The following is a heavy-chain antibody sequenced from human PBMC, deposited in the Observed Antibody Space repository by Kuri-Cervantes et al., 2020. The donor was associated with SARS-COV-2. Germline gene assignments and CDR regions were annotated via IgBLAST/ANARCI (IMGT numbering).Heavy chain of an antibody. D-gene: IGHD4-23*01. Sequence: GESLKISCAGSGFIFSSHELTWVRQAPGKGLEWVASIGSSGGAVSYVGSSGSPIYYEDSVKGRFTVSRDNAKNSLYLQMNSLRAEDTAVYYCATPAPEYGGNSGGWVFWGQGTLVTVSS. CDR1: GFIFSSHE. CDR2: VGSSGSPI. J-gene: IGHJ4*02. V-gene: IGHV3-48*03. CDR3: ATPAPEYGGNSGGWVF.